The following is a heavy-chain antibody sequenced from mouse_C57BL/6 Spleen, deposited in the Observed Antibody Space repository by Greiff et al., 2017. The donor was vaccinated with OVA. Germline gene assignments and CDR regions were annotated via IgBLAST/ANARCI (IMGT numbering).Heavy chain of an antibody. Sequence: VKLVESGPGLVQPSQSLSITCPFSCFSLTSYGVHWVRPSPGKGLEWLGVIWRGGRTDYTAAFMSSLSITTDNSKSQVFIKMNSLQADDTAIDYCAKNGYYYAMDDWGQGTSVTVSS. CDR1: CFSLTSYG. CDR3: AKNGYYYAMDD. CDR2: IWRGGRT. J-gene: IGHJ4*01. V-gene: IGHV2-5*01.